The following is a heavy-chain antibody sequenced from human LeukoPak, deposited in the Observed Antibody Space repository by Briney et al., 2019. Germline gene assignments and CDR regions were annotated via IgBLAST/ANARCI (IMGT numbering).Heavy chain of an antibody. Sequence: SETLSLTCTVSGGSIRSYYWSWIRQPPGKGLEGIGYIYYSGSTNYNPSLKSRVTISVDTSKNQFSLKLSSVTAADTAVYYCARYHGSLGMDVWGQGTTVTVSS. V-gene: IGHV4-59*08. D-gene: IGHD1-26*01. CDR3: ARYHGSLGMDV. J-gene: IGHJ6*02. CDR2: IYYSGST. CDR1: GGSIRSYY.